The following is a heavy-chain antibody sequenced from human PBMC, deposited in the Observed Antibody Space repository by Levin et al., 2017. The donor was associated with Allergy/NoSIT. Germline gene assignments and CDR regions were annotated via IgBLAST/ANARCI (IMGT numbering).Heavy chain of an antibody. J-gene: IGHJ4*02. CDR1: GFTFRDYY. Sequence: LSLPCVGSGFTFRDYYMSWIRQAPGKGLEWVSYIRNIGGTIYYADSVKGRFTISRDNAKNSLYLQMNSLRAEDTAVYYCATAACSSTSCYTGAFDYWGQGTLVSVSS. D-gene: IGHD2-2*02. CDR3: ATAACSSTSCYTGAFDY. V-gene: IGHV3-11*01. CDR2: IRNIGGTI.